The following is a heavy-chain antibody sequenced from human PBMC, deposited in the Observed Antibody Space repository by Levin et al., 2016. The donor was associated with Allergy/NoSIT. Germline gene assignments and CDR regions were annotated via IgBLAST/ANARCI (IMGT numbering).Heavy chain of an antibody. CDR2: INSDGSST. J-gene: IGHJ3*02. Sequence: WIRQPPGKGLVWVSRINSDGSSTSYADSVKGRFTISRDNAKNTLYLQMNSLRAEDTAVYYCWRSDAFDIWGQGTMVTVSS. V-gene: IGHV3-74*01. CDR3: WRSDAFDI.